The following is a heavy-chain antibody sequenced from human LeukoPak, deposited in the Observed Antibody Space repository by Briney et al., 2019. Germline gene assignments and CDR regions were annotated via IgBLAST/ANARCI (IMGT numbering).Heavy chain of an antibody. CDR3: ARVGNFDY. J-gene: IGHJ4*02. Sequence: GGSLRLSCAASGFTFSSYEMNWVRQAPGKGLEWVSYISGSGSSIKYADSVKGRFTISRDNAKNSLYLQMNSLRAEDTAVYYCARVGNFDYWGQGTLVTVSS. CDR1: GFTFSSYE. V-gene: IGHV3-48*03. CDR2: ISGSGSSI.